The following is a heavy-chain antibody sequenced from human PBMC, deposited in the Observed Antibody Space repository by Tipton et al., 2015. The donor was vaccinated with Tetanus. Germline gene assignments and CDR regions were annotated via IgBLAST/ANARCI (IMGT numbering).Heavy chain of an antibody. D-gene: IGHD6-19*01. V-gene: IGHV3-48*01. CDR1: GFTFSYFS. CDR2: INTGGGTT. Sequence: SLRLSCEASGFTSGFTFSYFSMNWVRQAPGKGLEWVSHINTGGGTTYYANSVKGRFTISRDDAKNSLYLQMNSLRGDDTGVYYCARDRDGGWSFDSWGQGTLVTVSS. CDR3: ARDRDGGWSFDS. J-gene: IGHJ4*02.